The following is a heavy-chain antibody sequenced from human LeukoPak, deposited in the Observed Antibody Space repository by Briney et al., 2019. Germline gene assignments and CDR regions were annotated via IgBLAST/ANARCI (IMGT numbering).Heavy chain of an antibody. CDR3: ARAPRKYSYGHNWFDP. CDR1: GGSFSGYY. D-gene: IGHD5-18*01. V-gene: IGHV4-34*01. CDR2: INHSGST. J-gene: IGHJ5*02. Sequence: SETLSLTCAVYGGSFSGYYWSWIRQPPGKGLEWIGEINHSGSTNYNPSLKSRVTISVDTSKNQFSLKLSSVTAANTAVYYCARAPRKYSYGHNWFDPWGQGTLVTVSS.